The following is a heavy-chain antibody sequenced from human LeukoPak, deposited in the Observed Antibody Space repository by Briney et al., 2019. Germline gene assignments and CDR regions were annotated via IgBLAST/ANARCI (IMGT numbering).Heavy chain of an antibody. CDR1: GGSISSYY. Sequence: SETLSLTCTVSGGSISSYYWSWIRQPPGKGLEWIGYIYYSGSTNYNPSLKSRVTISVDTSKNQFSLKLSSVTAADTAVYYCARAAPIQLGGYFDYWGQGTLVTVSS. CDR2: IYYSGST. D-gene: IGHD5-18*01. V-gene: IGHV4-59*08. CDR3: ARAAPIQLGGYFDY. J-gene: IGHJ4*02.